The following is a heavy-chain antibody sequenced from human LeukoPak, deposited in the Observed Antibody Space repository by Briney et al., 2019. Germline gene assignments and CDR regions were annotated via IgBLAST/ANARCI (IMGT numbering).Heavy chain of an antibody. J-gene: IGHJ5*02. CDR3: ARAVVVPAALSWFDP. CDR2: ISAYNGNT. Sequence: APVKVSCKASGYTFTSYGISWVRQAPGQGLEWMGWISAYNGNTNYAQKLQGRVTMTTDTSTSTAYMELRSLRSDDTAVYYCARAVVVPAALSWFDPWGQGTLVTVSS. CDR1: GYTFTSYG. V-gene: IGHV1-18*01. D-gene: IGHD2-2*01.